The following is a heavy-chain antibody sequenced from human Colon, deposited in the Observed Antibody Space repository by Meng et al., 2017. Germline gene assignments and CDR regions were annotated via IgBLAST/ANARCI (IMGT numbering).Heavy chain of an antibody. CDR2: IKSGVYT. V-gene: IGHV4-34*01. D-gene: IGHD1-1*01. J-gene: IGHJ4*02. CDR1: GGSLNNYF. CDR3: VRGVSGTVADY. Sequence: QVQLQESGPGLVKPSETLSLTCSVYGGSLNNYFWSLIHQPPGKGLEWIGEIKSGVYTNYNPSLKSRVTISVDTSKNQVSLKLTSVTAADTALYYCVRGVSGTVADYWGQGTLVTVSS.